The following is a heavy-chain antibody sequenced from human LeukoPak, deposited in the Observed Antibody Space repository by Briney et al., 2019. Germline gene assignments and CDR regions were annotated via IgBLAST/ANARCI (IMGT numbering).Heavy chain of an antibody. V-gene: IGHV3-9*01. CDR1: GFTFDDYA. D-gene: IGHD6-19*01. CDR3: ARKYSSGWYGEVPYYYYMDV. J-gene: IGHJ6*03. CDR2: ISWNSGSI. Sequence: PGRSLRLSCAASGFTFDDYAMHWVRQAPGKGLEWVSGISWNSGSIGYADSVKGRFTISRDNAKNTLYLQMNSLRAEDTAVYYCARKYSSGWYGEVPYYYYMDVWGKGTTVTVSS.